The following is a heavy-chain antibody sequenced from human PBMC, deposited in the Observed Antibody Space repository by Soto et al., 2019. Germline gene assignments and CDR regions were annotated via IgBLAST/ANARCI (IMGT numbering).Heavy chain of an antibody. CDR1: GYAFTGCY. CDR3: ARAYGRDGYNLRY. V-gene: IGHV1-2*02. D-gene: IGHD5-12*01. Sequence: GASVKVSWKASGYAFTGCYRHWVRQAPGQGLEWMGWINPNSGGTNYAQKFQGRVTMTRDTSISTAYMELSRLRSDDTAVYYCARAYGRDGYNLRYWGQGTLVPVSS. J-gene: IGHJ4*02. CDR2: INPNSGGT.